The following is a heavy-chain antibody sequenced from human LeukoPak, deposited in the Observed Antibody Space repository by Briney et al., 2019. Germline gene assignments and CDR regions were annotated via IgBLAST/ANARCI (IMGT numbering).Heavy chain of an antibody. D-gene: IGHD2-15*01. J-gene: IGHJ6*02. CDR1: GYTLTELS. V-gene: IGHV1-24*01. CDR3: ATDGVRVVAAYHYGMDV. CDR2: FDPEDGET. Sequence: ASVKVSCKVSGYTLTELSMHWVRQAPGKGLEWMGGFDPEDGETIYAQKFQGRVTMAEDTSTDTAYMELSSLRSEDTAVYYCATDGVRVVAAYHYGMDVWGQGTTVTVSS.